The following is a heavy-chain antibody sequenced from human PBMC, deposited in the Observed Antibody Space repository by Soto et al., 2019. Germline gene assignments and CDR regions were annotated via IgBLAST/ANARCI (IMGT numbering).Heavy chain of an antibody. CDR2: INPSGGST. J-gene: IGHJ6*02. CDR3: ARTLLSPYDFWSGYPPSYYYYGMDV. V-gene: IGHV1-46*01. CDR1: GYTFTSYY. D-gene: IGHD3-3*01. Sequence: ASVKVSCKASGYTFTSYYMHWVRQAPGQGLEWMGIINPSGGSTSYAQKFQGRVTTTRDTSTSTVYMELSSLRSEDTAVYYCARTLLSPYDFWSGYPPSYYYYGMDVWGQGTTVTVSS.